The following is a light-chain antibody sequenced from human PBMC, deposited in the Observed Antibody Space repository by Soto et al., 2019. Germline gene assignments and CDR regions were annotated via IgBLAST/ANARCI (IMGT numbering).Light chain of an antibody. CDR2: DAS. CDR1: QDIRNY. V-gene: IGKV1-33*01. J-gene: IGKJ5*01. Sequence: DIQMTQSPSSLSASVGDRVTITCQASQDIRNYLHWYQQKPGKAPKLLIWDASNLETGVPSRFSGSGSGTHFTFTISSLQPEDVATYYWQQYDDLPPITFGQGTRLEIK. CDR3: QQYDDLPPIT.